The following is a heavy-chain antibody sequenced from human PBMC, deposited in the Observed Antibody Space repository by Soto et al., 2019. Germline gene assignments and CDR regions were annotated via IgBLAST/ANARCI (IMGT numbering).Heavy chain of an antibody. J-gene: IGHJ4*02. V-gene: IGHV4-31*02. Sequence: LRLSCAASGFTFSSYAMSWVRQAPGKGLEWIGYIYYSGSTYYNPSLKSRVTISVDTSKNQFSLKLSSVTAADTAVYYCARDNYYYGYPDYWGQGTLVTVSS. CDR1: GFTFSSYA. CDR3: ARDNYYYGYPDY. D-gene: IGHD3-10*01. CDR2: IYYSGST.